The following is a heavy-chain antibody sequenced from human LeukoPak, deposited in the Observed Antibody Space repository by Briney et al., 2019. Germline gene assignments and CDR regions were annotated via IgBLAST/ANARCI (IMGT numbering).Heavy chain of an antibody. Sequence: VASVKVSCKASGYTFTSSGISWVRQAPGQGLEWMGWISAYNGNTNFAQKFQGRVTMTTDTSTSTAYMELRSLKSDDTAVYYCARTAGRTFDYWGQGTLVTVSS. V-gene: IGHV1-18*01. CDR2: ISAYNGNT. D-gene: IGHD6-6*01. CDR1: GYTFTSSG. J-gene: IGHJ4*02. CDR3: ARTAGRTFDY.